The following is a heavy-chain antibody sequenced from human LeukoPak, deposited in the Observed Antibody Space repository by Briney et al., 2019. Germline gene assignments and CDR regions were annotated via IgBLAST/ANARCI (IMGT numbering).Heavy chain of an antibody. V-gene: IGHV1-58*02. CDR3: ATAVTTLPYFDY. D-gene: IGHD4-17*01. J-gene: IGHJ4*02. CDR1: GFTFTSSA. Sequence: SVKVSCKASGFTFTSSAMQWVRQARGQRLEWIGWIVVGSGNTNYAQKFQERVTITRDMSTSTAYMELSSPRSEDTAVYYCATAVTTLPYFDYWGQGTLVTVSS. CDR2: IVVGSGNT.